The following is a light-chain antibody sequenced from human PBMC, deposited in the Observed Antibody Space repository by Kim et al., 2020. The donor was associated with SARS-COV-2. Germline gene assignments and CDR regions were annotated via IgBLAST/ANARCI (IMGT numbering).Light chain of an antibody. Sequence: GQSISISCTGTSSHVGSYNLVSWYQQHPGKAPKLMIYEGSKRPSGVSNRFSGSKSGNTASLTISGLQAEDEADYYCCSYAGSSTWVFGGGTQLTVL. CDR2: EGS. CDR1: SSHVGSYNL. CDR3: CSYAGSSTWV. V-gene: IGLV2-23*01. J-gene: IGLJ3*02.